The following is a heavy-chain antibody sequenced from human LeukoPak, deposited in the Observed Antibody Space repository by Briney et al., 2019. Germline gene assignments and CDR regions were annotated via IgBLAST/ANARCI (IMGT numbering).Heavy chain of an antibody. CDR1: GFTFSSYA. CDR2: ISGSGGST. V-gene: IGHV3-23*01. Sequence: GGSLRLSCAASGFTFSSYAMSWVRQAPGKGLEWVSAISGSGGSTYYADSVKGRFTISRDNSKNTLYLQMNSLRAEDTAVYYCAGLRITIFGVAFGAFDIWGQGTMVTVSS. J-gene: IGHJ3*02. D-gene: IGHD3-3*01. CDR3: AGLRITIFGVAFGAFDI.